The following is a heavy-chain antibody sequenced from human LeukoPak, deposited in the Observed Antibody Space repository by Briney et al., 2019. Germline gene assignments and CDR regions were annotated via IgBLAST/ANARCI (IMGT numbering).Heavy chain of an antibody. Sequence: GGSLRLSCAASGFTFSDYYMSWIRQAPGKGLKWVSYVSSSNTYTNYAGSVKGRFTISRDDAKNSLYLQMNSLRAEDTAVYYCARSRSYYPAGYWGQGTPVTVSS. CDR1: GFTFSDYY. J-gene: IGHJ4*02. CDR2: VSSSNTYT. V-gene: IGHV3-11*03. D-gene: IGHD1-26*01. CDR3: ARSRSYYPAGY.